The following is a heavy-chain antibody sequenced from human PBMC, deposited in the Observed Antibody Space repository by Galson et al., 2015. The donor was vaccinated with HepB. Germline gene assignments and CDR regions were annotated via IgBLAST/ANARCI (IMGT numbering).Heavy chain of an antibody. J-gene: IGHJ4*02. Sequence: SVKVSCKASGYTFTSYGISWVRQAPGQGLEWMGWISAYNGNTNYAQKLQGRVTMTTDTSTSTAYMELRSLRSDDTAVYYCARGRSNYYDSSCYYCLYDYWGQGTLVTVSS. CDR3: ARGRSNYYDSSCYYCLYDY. D-gene: IGHD3-22*01. CDR1: GYTFTSYG. V-gene: IGHV1-18*04. CDR2: ISAYNGNT.